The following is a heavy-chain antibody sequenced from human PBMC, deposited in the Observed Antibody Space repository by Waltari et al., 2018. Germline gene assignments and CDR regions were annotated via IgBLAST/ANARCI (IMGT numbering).Heavy chain of an antibody. Sequence: EVQLVESGGGLVQPGGSLRLSCAASGFTFSSYSMNWVRQAPGKGLEWVSYISSSSSTIYYADSVKGRFTISRDNAKNSLYLQMNSLRAEDTAVYYCAREREGVVEQWCGGFQHWGQGTLVTVSS. J-gene: IGHJ1*01. CDR2: ISSSSSTI. CDR1: GFTFSSYS. D-gene: IGHD6-19*01. V-gene: IGHV3-48*01. CDR3: AREREGVVEQWCGGFQH.